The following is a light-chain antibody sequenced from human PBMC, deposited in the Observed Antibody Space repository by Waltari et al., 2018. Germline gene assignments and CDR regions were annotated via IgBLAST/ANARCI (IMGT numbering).Light chain of an antibody. CDR1: TSDIGAYNY. CDR3: SSFTSGSTWV. CDR2: DVT. V-gene: IGLV2-14*03. J-gene: IGLJ3*02. Sequence: QSALTQPASVSGSPGQSITISCTGTTSDIGAYNYVAWYQQHPGKAPKVVISDVTNRPSVVSNRFSGSKSGNTASLTISGLQAEDEADYYCSSFTSGSTWVFGGGTKLTVL.